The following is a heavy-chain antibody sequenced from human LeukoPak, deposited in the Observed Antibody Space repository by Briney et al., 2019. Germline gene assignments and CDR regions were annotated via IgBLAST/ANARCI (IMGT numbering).Heavy chain of an antibody. CDR3: ATLDIVATRAPYYVDV. CDR1: GFTFSSYS. J-gene: IGHJ6*03. V-gene: IGHV3-21*01. D-gene: IGHD5-12*01. Sequence: GGSLRLSCAASGFTFSSYSMNWVRQAPGKGLEWVSSISSSSSYIYYADSVKGRFTISRDNAKNSLYLQMNSLRAEDTAVYYCATLDIVATRAPYYVDVWGKGTTVTVSS. CDR2: ISSSSSYI.